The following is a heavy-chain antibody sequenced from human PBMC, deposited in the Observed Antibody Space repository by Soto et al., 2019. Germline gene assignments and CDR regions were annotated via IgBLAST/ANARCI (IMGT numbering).Heavy chain of an antibody. CDR1: GFTFSSYS. J-gene: IGHJ6*03. CDR3: ARDRGYFDWLLSDYYYYMDV. Sequence: EVQLVESGGGLVKPGGSLRLSCAASGFTFSSYSMNWVRQAPGKGLEWVSSISSSSSYIYYADSVKGRFNISRDNAKNSLYLQMNSLRAEDTAVYYCARDRGYFDWLLSDYYYYMDVWGKGTTVTVSS. D-gene: IGHD3-9*01. CDR2: ISSSSSYI. V-gene: IGHV3-21*01.